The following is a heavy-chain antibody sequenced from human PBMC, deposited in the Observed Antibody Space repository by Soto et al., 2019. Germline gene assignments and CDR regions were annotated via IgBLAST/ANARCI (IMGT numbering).Heavy chain of an antibody. CDR3: ARTRPNSSGCSASLDY. Sequence: GPTLVNPTQTLTLTCTFSGFSLSTSVMCVSWIRQPPGKALEWLALIDWDDDKYYSTSLKTRLTISKDTSKNQVVLTMTNMDPVDTATYYCARTRPNSSGCSASLDYWGQGTLVTVSS. CDR2: IDWDDDK. V-gene: IGHV2-70*01. J-gene: IGHJ4*02. CDR1: GFSLSTSVMC. D-gene: IGHD6-19*01.